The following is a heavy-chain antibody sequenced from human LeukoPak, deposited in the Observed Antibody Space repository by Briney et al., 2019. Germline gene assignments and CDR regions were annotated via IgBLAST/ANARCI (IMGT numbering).Heavy chain of an antibody. V-gene: IGHV4-61*02. CDR3: AREFIRSLTFDY. CDR2: IYTSGST. CDR1: GGSISSGSYY. D-gene: IGHD3-10*01. Sequence: PSETLSLTCTVSGGSISSGSYYWSWIRQPAGKGLEWIGRIYTSGSTNYNPSLKSRVTISVDTSKNQFSLKLSSVTAADTAVYYCAREFIRSLTFDYWGQGTLVTVSS. J-gene: IGHJ4*02.